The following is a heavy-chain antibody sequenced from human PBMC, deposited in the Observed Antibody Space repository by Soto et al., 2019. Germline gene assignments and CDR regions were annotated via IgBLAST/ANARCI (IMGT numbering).Heavy chain of an antibody. D-gene: IGHD3-22*01. CDR3: ARLGSGYFLDY. J-gene: IGHJ4*02. V-gene: IGHV4-59*08. CDR2: IYYSGST. Sequence: PSETLSLTCTVSGGSISSYYWSWIRQPPGKGLEWIGYIYYSGSTNYNPSLKSRVTISVDTSKNQFSLKLSSVTAADTAVYYCARLGSGYFLDYWGQGTLVTVSS. CDR1: GGSISSYY.